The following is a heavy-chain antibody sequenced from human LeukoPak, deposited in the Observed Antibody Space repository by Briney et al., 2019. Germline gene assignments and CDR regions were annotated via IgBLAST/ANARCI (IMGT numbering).Heavy chain of an antibody. CDR2: ISAYNGNT. V-gene: IGHV1-18*01. J-gene: IGHJ3*02. Sequence: ASVKVSCKASGYTFTSYGISWVRQRPAPGLELMGFISAYNGNTNYAQKLQGRVTMTTDTSTSTAYMELRSLRSDDTAVYYCARDHFYYDSSGNDAFDIWGQGTMVTVSS. CDR3: ARDHFYYDSSGNDAFDI. CDR1: GYTFTSYG. D-gene: IGHD3-22*01.